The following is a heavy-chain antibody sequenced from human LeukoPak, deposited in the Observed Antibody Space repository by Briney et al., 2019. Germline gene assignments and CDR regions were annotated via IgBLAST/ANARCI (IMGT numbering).Heavy chain of an antibody. CDR1: GGSISSSSSISSSSYY. CDR3: ARDGYNYSFDY. V-gene: IGHV4-39*07. D-gene: IGHD5-24*01. CDR2: IYYSGSI. Sequence: SETLSLTCTVSGGSISSSSSISSSSYYWGWIRQSPGKGLEWIGSIYYSGSIYYNPSLKSRVTISVDTSKNQFSLRLNSVTAADTAVYYCARDGYNYSFDYWGQGTLVTDSS. J-gene: IGHJ4*02.